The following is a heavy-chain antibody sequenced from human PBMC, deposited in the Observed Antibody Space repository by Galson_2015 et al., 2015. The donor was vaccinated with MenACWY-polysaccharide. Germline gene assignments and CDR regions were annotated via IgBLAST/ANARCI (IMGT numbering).Heavy chain of an antibody. V-gene: IGHV3-7*01. CDR2: IKEDGSDK. CDR1: GFTFSYAW. J-gene: IGHJ4*02. CDR3: ARRRGGLGNYFDY. D-gene: IGHD3-16*01. Sequence: SLRLSCAASGFTFSYAWMSWVRQAPGKGLEWVANIKEDGSDKYYVDSVKGRFTISRDNAKNSLYLQMNSLRAEDTAVYYCARRRGGLGNYFDYWGQGTLVTVSS.